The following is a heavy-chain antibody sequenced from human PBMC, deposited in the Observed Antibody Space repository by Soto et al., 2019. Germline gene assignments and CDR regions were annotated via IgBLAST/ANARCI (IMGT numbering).Heavy chain of an antibody. J-gene: IGHJ3*02. CDR3: ARERIDYGCNRDDAFDI. Sequence: QLQLQESGSGLVKPSQTLSLTCAVSGGSISSGGYSWSWIRQPPGKGLEWIGYIYHSGSTYYNPSLKSRVTIAVDRSKNQFSLKLSSVTAADTAGYYCARERIDYGCNRDDAFDIWGQGTMVTVSS. CDR1: GGSISSGGYS. V-gene: IGHV4-30-2*01. CDR2: IYHSGST. D-gene: IGHD4-17*01.